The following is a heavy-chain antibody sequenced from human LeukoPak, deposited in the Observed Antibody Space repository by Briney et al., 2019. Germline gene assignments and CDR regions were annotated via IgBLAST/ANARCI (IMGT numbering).Heavy chain of an antibody. CDR3: ARQQAVAGEYYFDY. CDR2: IYPGDSET. D-gene: IGHD6-19*01. V-gene: IGHV5-51*01. Sequence: GESLKISCKGSGYTFATYWIGWVRQMPGKGLEWMGIIYPGDSETRYSPSFQGQVTISVDKFMNTAYLQWSSLKASDTAIYYCARQQAVAGEYYFDYWGQGTLVTVSS. J-gene: IGHJ4*02. CDR1: GYTFATYW.